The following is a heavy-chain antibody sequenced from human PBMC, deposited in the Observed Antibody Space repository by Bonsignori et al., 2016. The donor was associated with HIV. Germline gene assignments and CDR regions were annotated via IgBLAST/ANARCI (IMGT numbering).Heavy chain of an antibody. CDR3: ARSPVAGNFDY. D-gene: IGHD6-19*01. J-gene: IGHJ4*02. Sequence: WIRQPPGKGLEWIGYIYYSGSTYYNPSLKSRVTISVDTSKNQFSLKLSSVTAADTAVYYCARSPVAGNFDYWGQGTLVTVSS. V-gene: IGHV4-30-4*01. CDR2: IYYSGST.